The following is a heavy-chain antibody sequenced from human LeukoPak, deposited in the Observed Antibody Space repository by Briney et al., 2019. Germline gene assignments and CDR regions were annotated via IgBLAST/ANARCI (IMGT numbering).Heavy chain of an antibody. CDR1: GFTFISYA. CDR3: VRDGPPGGPPTGLHYAMDV. V-gene: IGHV3-30*04. Sequence: PGRSLRLSCAASGFTFISYAMQWVRQAPGKGREWVAVISYEGNTEYYADSVKGRFTISRDNSKNTLYLQMNSMRAAHAAVYYCVRDGPPGGPPTGLHYAMDVWGQGTTVIVSS. J-gene: IGHJ6*02. D-gene: IGHD2-8*02. CDR2: ISYEGNTE.